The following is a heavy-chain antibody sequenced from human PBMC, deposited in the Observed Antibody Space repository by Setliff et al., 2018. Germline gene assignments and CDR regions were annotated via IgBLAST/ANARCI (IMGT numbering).Heavy chain of an antibody. CDR3: ARDKGDGYGVDAYAGGGFDI. CDR2: MYPGRNT. D-gene: IGHD4-17*01. V-gene: IGHV4-34*01. CDR1: GGTFSDYY. J-gene: IGHJ3*02. Sequence: SETLSLTCGASGGTFSDYYWTWIRQPPGKGLEWIGSMYPGRNTYYNPSLKSRVTMSVDTSKRQFSLKLNSVTAADTAVYYCARDKGDGYGVDAYAGGGFDIWGQGTMVTVSS.